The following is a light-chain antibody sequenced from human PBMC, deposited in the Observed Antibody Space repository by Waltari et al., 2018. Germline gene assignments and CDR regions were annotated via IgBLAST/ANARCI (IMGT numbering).Light chain of an antibody. J-gene: IGKJ1*01. CDR1: QSVLYSSNNKSY. V-gene: IGKV4-1*01. CDR3: QQYYSTRT. Sequence: DIVMTQSPDSLAVSLGERATINCKSSQSVLYSSNNKSYLAWYQQKPGQPPKLLIYWASTRESGVPDRFSGSGSGTDFTLTISSLQAEDVAVYYCQQYYSTRTFGQGTKVEIK. CDR2: WAS.